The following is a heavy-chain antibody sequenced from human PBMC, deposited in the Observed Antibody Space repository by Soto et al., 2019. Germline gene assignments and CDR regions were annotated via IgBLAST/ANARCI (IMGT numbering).Heavy chain of an antibody. Sequence: SETLSLTCTVSGGSIGSGDYYWSWIRQPPGKGLEWIGYIYYSGSTYYNPSLKSRVTISVDTSKNQFSLKLSSVTAADTAVYYCARVGGINWFDPWGQGTLVTVSS. CDR1: GGSIGSGDYY. CDR3: ARVGGINWFDP. CDR2: IYYSGST. D-gene: IGHD3-16*01. V-gene: IGHV4-30-4*01. J-gene: IGHJ5*02.